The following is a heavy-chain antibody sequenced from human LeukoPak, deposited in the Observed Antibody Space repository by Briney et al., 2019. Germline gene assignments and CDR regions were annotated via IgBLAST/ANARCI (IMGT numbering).Heavy chain of an antibody. CDR3: ARDQYCSGGTCYYFGLDV. V-gene: IGHV3-7*03. CDR1: GFTFSSFW. Sequence: GGSLRLSCAASGFTFSSFWMSWVRQAPGKGLEWVANVKQDGGEKYYVDSVKGRFTISRDNAKNSLYLQMNSLRAEDTAVYYCARDQYCSGGTCYYFGLDVWGEGTTVTVSS. J-gene: IGHJ6*04. CDR2: VKQDGGEK. D-gene: IGHD2-15*01.